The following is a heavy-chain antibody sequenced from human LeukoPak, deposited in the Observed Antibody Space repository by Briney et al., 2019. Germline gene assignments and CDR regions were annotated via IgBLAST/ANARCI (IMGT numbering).Heavy chain of an antibody. CDR2: IYYSGST. V-gene: IGHV4-59*12. CDR1: GGSIGSFY. Sequence: SETLSLTCTVSGGSIGSFYWTWIRQPPGMGLEWVGYIYYSGSTNYNPSLKSRVTISVDTSKTQFSLQLNSVTPEDTAIYYCARNVDSSGSYWGQGTLVTVSS. CDR3: ARNVDSSGSY. D-gene: IGHD6-19*01. J-gene: IGHJ4*02.